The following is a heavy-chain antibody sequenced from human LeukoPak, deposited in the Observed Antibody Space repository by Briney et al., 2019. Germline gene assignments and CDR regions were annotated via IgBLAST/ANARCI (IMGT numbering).Heavy chain of an antibody. J-gene: IGHJ4*02. CDR1: GGSISSSPCH. V-gene: IGHV4-39*01. CDR3: ARHIGGVDYY. CDR2: ICYGGDT. D-gene: IGHD2-8*01. Sequence: SETLSLTCTVSGGSISSSPCHWGWIRQSPEKGLEWFGTICYGGDTYYNPSFKSRVTISVDASKNQFSLKLSSVTAADTAMYYCARHIGGVDYYWGQGALVTVSS.